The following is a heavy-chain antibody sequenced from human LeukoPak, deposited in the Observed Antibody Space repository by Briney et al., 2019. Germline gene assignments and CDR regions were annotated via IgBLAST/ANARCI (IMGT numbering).Heavy chain of an antibody. CDR3: AKDRGPYCSSTSCYPDAFDI. Sequence: GGSLRLSCAAPGFTFSSYAMSWVRQAPGKGLEWVSAISGSGGRTYYADSVKGRFTISRDNSKNTLYLQMNNMRADDTAGYYCAKDRGPYCSSTSCYPDAFDIWGQGTMVTVSS. V-gene: IGHV3-23*01. CDR2: ISGSGGRT. CDR1: GFTFSSYA. D-gene: IGHD2-2*01. J-gene: IGHJ3*02.